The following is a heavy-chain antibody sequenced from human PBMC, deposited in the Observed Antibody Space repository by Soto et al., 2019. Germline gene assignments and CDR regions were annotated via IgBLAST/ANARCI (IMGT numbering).Heavy chain of an antibody. CDR3: ASRRATAGIVVDY. Sequence: ASVKVSCKASGYAFTSYDINWVRQATGQGLEWMGWMNPHSGNTGYAQKFQGRVSMTGNTSITTAYMELSGLRSEDTAVYYCASRRATAGIVVDYWGQGNLVTVSS. CDR2: MNPHSGNT. V-gene: IGHV1-8*01. D-gene: IGHD6-13*01. CDR1: GYAFTSYD. J-gene: IGHJ4*02.